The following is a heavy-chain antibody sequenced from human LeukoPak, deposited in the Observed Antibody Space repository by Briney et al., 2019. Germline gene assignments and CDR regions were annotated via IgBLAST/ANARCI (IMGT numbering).Heavy chain of an antibody. CDR2: ISAYNGNT. Sequence: ASVKVSCKASGYTFTSYGISWVRQAPGQGLEWMGWISAYNGNTNYAQKLQGRVTTTTDTSTSTAYMELRSLRSDDTAVYYCARDKKGRAARLDAFDIWGQGTMVTVSS. V-gene: IGHV1-18*01. J-gene: IGHJ3*02. CDR1: GYTFTSYG. CDR3: ARDKKGRAARLDAFDI. D-gene: IGHD6-6*01.